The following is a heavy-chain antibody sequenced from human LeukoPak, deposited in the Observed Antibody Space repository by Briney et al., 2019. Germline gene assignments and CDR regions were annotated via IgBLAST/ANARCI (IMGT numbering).Heavy chain of an antibody. CDR1: GYTLTGYY. D-gene: IGHD2-2*01. V-gene: IGHV1-2*02. Sequence: ASVKVSCKASGYTLTGYYLHWVRQAPGQGFEWMGWINPSDGGTNYAPKFQGRVTMTRDTSISTAFMDLIRLTSDDTAVYFCARSDKCTTCSIDYWGQGTLVIVSS. CDR2: INPSDGGT. J-gene: IGHJ4*02. CDR3: ARSDKCTTCSIDY.